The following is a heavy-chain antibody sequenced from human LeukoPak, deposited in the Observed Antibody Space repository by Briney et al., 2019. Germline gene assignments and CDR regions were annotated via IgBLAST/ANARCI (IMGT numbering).Heavy chain of an antibody. D-gene: IGHD3-9*01. CDR2: ISSSSSTI. CDR3: ARDLIVLTG. J-gene: IGHJ4*02. V-gene: IGHV3-48*02. Sequence: GGSLRLSCAASGFTVSNNYMSWVRQAPGKGLEWVSYISSSSSTIYYADSVKGRFTISRDNAKNSLYLQMNSLRDEDTAVYYCARDLIVLTGWGQGTLVTVSS. CDR1: GFTVSNNY.